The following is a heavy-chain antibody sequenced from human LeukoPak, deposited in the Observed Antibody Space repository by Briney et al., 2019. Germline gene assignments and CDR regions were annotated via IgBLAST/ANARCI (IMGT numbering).Heavy chain of an antibody. D-gene: IGHD4/OR15-4a*01. CDR2: VKQDGSEE. Sequence: GGSLRLSCAASGFTFSTYWMTWVRQAPGKGLEWVANVKQDGSEEYYVDSVKGRFTISRDNAKNSLYLQMNSLRAEDTALYYCARDPYDDGGYAAFDIWGQGTMVTVYS. CDR1: GFTFSTYW. J-gene: IGHJ3*02. CDR3: ARDPYDDGGYAAFDI. V-gene: IGHV3-7*01.